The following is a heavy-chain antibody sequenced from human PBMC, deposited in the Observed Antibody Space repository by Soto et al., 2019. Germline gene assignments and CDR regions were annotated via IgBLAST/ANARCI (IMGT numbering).Heavy chain of an antibody. CDR3: ARLEGLATISYYFDF. D-gene: IGHD5-12*01. CDR2: IYYRGNA. J-gene: IGHJ4*02. Sequence: QLQLQESGPGLVKPSETLSLTCSVSDDSINSDKYYWGGIRQPPGKGLEWIGSIYYRGNAYYNPSLQTRVTISLAKSKCQFALKLNSVPAADSAVYFCARLEGLATISYYFDFWGPGALVTVSS. V-gene: IGHV4-39*01. CDR1: DDSINSDKYY.